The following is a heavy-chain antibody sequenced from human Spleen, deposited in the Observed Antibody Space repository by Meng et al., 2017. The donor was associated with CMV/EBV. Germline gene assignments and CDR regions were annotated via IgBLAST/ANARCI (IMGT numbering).Heavy chain of an antibody. J-gene: IGHJ6*02. CDR2: ISYDGSNK. CDR1: GFTFSSYA. D-gene: IGHD6-19*01. V-gene: IGHV3-30-3*01. CDR3: ARERQWLVHYYYYGMDV. Sequence: GESLKISCAASGFTFSSYAMHWVRQAPGKGLEWVAVISYDGSNKYYADSVKGRFTISRDNSKNTLYLQMNSLRAEDTAVYYCARERQWLVHYYYYGMDVWGQGTTVTVS.